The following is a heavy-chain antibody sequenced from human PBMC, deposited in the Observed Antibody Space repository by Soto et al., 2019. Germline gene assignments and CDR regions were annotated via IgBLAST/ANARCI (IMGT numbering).Heavy chain of an antibody. CDR1: GGSISSYY. J-gene: IGHJ5*02. Sequence: SETLSLTCPVSGGSISSYYWSWIRQPPGKGLEWIGYIYYSGSTNYNPSLKSRVTISVDTSKNQFSLKLSSVTAADTAVYYCARVLGGFWSGYFRFDPWGQGTLVTVSS. CDR2: IYYSGST. V-gene: IGHV4-59*01. CDR3: ARVLGGFWSGYFRFDP. D-gene: IGHD3-3*01.